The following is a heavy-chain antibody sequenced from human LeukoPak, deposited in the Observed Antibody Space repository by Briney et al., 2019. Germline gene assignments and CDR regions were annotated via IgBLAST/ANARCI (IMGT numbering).Heavy chain of an antibody. CDR1: GDPVTSYY. D-gene: IGHD3-10*01. CDR3: ARQGPGSGEKWFDL. Sequence: SETLSLTCAVSGDPVTSYYWSWIRQPPGKGLEWIGHFHHSGSATYNPSLQSRVSVSVDESKNHFTLQMKSVNAADTAVYYCARQGPGSGEKWFDLWGQGTLVTVSS. J-gene: IGHJ5*02. CDR2: FHHSGSA. V-gene: IGHV4-59*02.